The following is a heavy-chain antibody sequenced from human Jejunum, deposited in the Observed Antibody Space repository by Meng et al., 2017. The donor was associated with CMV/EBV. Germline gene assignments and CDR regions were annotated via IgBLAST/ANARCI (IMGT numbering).Heavy chain of an antibody. J-gene: IGHJ4*02. CDR1: NYSFATYG. CDR3: ARPQGVYDPLDFDY. Sequence: SNYSFATYGIAWVRQAPGQGLEWMGWISGHIGQTNYAQHFQGRVTMTTDTSTTTAYMELRNLKSDDTAVYFCARPQGVYDPLDFDYWGQGTLVTVSS. CDR2: ISGHIGQT. D-gene: IGHD5/OR15-5a*01. V-gene: IGHV1-18*01.